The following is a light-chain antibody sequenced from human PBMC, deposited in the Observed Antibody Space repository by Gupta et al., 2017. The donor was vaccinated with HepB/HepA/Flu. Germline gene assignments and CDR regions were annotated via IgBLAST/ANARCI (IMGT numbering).Light chain of an antibody. CDR2: SNN. V-gene: IGLV1-44*01. J-gene: IGLJ1*01. CDR3: AAWDDSLNGYV. CDR1: SSNIGSNT. Sequence: QSVLTQPPSASGTPGQRVTIYCSGSSSNIGSNTVNWYLQLPGTAPKLLIYSNNQRPSGVPDRFPASKSGTSASLAISGLQSEDEADYYCAAWDDSLNGYVFGTGTKVTVL.